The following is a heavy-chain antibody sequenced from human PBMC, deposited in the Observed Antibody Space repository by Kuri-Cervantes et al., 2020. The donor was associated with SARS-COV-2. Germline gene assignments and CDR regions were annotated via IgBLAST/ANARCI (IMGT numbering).Heavy chain of an antibody. CDR3: AKDPGDGYFDY. CDR2: ISGSGGSA. CDR1: GFNFGTYS. D-gene: IGHD5-24*01. J-gene: IGHJ4*02. V-gene: IGHV3-23*01. Sequence: GGSLRLSCAASGFNFGTYSMNWVRQAPGKGLEWVSAISGSGGSAYYADSVKGRFTISRDNSKNTLYLQMNSLRAEDTAVYYCAKDPGDGYFDYWGQGTLVTVSS.